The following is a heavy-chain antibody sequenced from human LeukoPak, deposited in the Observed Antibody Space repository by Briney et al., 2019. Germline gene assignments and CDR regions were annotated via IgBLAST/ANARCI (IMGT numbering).Heavy chain of an antibody. Sequence: SETLSLTCTVSGGSISSYYWSRIRQPPGKGLEWIGYIYTSGSTNYNPSLKSRVTISVDTSKNQFSLKLSSVTAADTAVYYCASIGRTNYYYYMDVWGKGTTVTVSS. V-gene: IGHV4-4*09. CDR1: GGSISSYY. D-gene: IGHD1-26*01. CDR3: ASIGRTNYYYYMDV. CDR2: IYTSGST. J-gene: IGHJ6*03.